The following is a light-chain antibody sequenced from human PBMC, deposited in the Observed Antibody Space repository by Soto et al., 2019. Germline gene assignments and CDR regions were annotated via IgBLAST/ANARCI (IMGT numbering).Light chain of an antibody. CDR2: RNN. Sequence: QSVLTQPPSASGTPGQRVTISCSGSSSNIGSNYVYWYQQLPGTAPKLLIYRNNQRHSGVPDRFSGSKSGTSASLAISGLRSEDEADYYCAAWDDSLSGGFGGGTKLTVL. CDR1: SSNIGSNY. J-gene: IGLJ3*02. V-gene: IGLV1-47*01. CDR3: AAWDDSLSGG.